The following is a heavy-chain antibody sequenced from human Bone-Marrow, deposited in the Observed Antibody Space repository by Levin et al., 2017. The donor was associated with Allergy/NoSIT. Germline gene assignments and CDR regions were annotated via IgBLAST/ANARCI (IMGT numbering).Heavy chain of an antibody. CDR2: IKQDGSEK. Sequence: GGSLRLSCAASGFTFSSYWMSWVRQAPGKGLEWVANIKQDGSEKYYVDSVKGRFTISRDNAKNSEYLQMNSLRAEDTAGYYCTRGGRPVAARWDLFDYWGQGTLVTVSS. D-gene: IGHD6-6*01. J-gene: IGHJ4*02. CDR1: GFTFSSYW. V-gene: IGHV3-7*01. CDR3: TRGGRPVAARWDLFDY.